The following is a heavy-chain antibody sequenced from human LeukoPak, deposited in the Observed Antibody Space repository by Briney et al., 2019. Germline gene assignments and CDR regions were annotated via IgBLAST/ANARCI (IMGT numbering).Heavy chain of an antibody. V-gene: IGHV3-21*01. J-gene: IGHJ3*01. D-gene: IGHD3-10*01. CDR3: ARGGSGRTQDHTFDV. CDR2: ISSGGSNI. CDR1: GFSFTSYS. Sequence: GGSLRLSCAASGFSFTSYSMNWVRQAPGKGLEWVSSISSGGSNIYYADSVQGRFTISRDNAKNSLYLQMNSLRAEDRAVYYCARGGSGRTQDHTFDVWGQGTMVTVSS.